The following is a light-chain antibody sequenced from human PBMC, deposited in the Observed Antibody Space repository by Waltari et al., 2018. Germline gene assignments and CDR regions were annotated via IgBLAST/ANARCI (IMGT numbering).Light chain of an antibody. CDR2: AAS. Sequence: DIQMTQSPSSLSASVGDRVTITCRASQSISTYINWYQQKPGKAPNLLIHAASGLQSGVPSKFSGNGSGTDFTLTISSLQPEDFATYYCQQSHSIPGGFGQGTRLEMK. CDR1: QSISTY. CDR3: QQSHSIPGG. J-gene: IGKJ5*01. V-gene: IGKV1-39*01.